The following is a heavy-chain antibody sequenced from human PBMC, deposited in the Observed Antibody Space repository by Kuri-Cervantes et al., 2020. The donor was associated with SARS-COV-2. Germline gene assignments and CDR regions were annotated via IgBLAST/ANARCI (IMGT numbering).Heavy chain of an antibody. CDR3: ARHGGQEGWLQLEGDDY. V-gene: IGHV1-18*01. CDR2: ISAYNGNT. CDR1: GYTFTSYG. J-gene: IGHJ4*02. D-gene: IGHD5-24*01. Sequence: ASVKVSCKASGYTFTSYGISWVRQAPGQGLEWMGWISAYNGNTNYAQKLQGRVTMTTDTSTSTAYMELRSLRSDDTAVYYCARHGGQEGWLQLEGDDYWGQGTLVTVSS.